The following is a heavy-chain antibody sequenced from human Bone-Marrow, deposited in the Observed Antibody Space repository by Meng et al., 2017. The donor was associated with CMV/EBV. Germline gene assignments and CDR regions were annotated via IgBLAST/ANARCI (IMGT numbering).Heavy chain of an antibody. CDR1: GGSISSSTYH. V-gene: IGHV4-39*07. D-gene: IGHD2-2*02. CDR3: ARDRLYCSSSSCYII. Sequence: SETLSLTCTVSGGSISSSTYHWGWIRQPPGKGLEWIGSIHNSGTTYYNPSLKSRVTISVDPSKNQFSLKMSSVSAADTAVYYCARDRLYCSSSSCYIIWGQGTRVTVSS. CDR2: IHNSGTT. J-gene: IGHJ4*02.